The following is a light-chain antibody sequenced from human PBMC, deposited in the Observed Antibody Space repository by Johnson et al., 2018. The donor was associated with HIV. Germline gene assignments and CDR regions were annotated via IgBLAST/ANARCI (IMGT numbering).Light chain of an antibody. CDR3: GTWDSSLRSWV. CDR2: DNN. J-gene: IGLJ1*01. Sequence: QSVLTQPPSVSAAPGQKVTISCSGSSSNIGNNYVSWYQQLPGTAPKLLIYDNNKRPSGIPDQFSGSKSGTSTTLGITGLQTGDEADYSCGTWDSSLRSWVFGTGTKVTVL. V-gene: IGLV1-51*01. CDR1: SSNIGNNY.